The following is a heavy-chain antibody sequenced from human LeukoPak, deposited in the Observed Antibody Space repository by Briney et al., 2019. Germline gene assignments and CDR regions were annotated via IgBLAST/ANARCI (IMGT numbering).Heavy chain of an antibody. D-gene: IGHD4-17*01. CDR1: GFTLSGYA. CDR3: AKDWRDYGDYHAFDM. Sequence: GGSLRLSCAASGFTLSGYAMTRVRQAPGKGLEWVSAFDGDGRNTHHADSVKGRFTISRDNSKNTLYLQMSSLRAEDTAIYYCAKDWRDYGDYHAFDMWGQGTMVTVSS. V-gene: IGHV3-23*01. CDR2: FDGDGRNT. J-gene: IGHJ3*02.